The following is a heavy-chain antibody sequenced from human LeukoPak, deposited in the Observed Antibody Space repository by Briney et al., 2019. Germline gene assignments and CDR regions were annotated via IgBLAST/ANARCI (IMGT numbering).Heavy chain of an antibody. D-gene: IGHD6-13*01. CDR2: ISGSGGST. Sequence: PGGSLRLSCAASGFTFSSYAMSWVRQAPGKGLEWVSAISGSGGSTYYADSVKGRFTISRDNSKNTLYLQMNSLRAEDTAVHYCAKEGYSSSWYSPRYFDYWGQGTLVTVSS. V-gene: IGHV3-23*01. J-gene: IGHJ4*02. CDR1: GFTFSSYA. CDR3: AKEGYSSSWYSPRYFDY.